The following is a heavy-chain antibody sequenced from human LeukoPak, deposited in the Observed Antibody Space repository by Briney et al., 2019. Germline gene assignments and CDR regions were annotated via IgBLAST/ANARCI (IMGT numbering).Heavy chain of an antibody. CDR2: IIPIFGTA. J-gene: IGHJ3*02. CDR3: ARERDYIVDDAFDI. V-gene: IGHV1-69*06. CDR1: GGTFSSYA. Sequence: ASVKVSCKASGGTFSSYAISWVRQAPRQGLEWMGGIIPIFGTANYAQKFQGRVTITADKSTSTAYMELSSLISEDTAVYYCARERDYIVDDAFDIWGQGTMVTVSS. D-gene: IGHD5-12*01.